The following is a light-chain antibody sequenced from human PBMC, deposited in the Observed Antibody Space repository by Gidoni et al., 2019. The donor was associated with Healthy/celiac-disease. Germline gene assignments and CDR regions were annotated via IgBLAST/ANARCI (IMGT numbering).Light chain of an antibody. J-gene: IGKJ1*01. CDR1: QSVLYSSNNKNY. V-gene: IGKV4-1*01. Sequence: DIVMTQYPDTLAVSLGERATINCKSSQSVLYSSNNKNYLAWYQQKPGQPPKLLIYWASTRESGVPDRFSGSGSGTDFTLTISSLQAEDVAVYYCQQYYSTPRTCGQGTKVEIK. CDR3: QQYYSTPRT. CDR2: WAS.